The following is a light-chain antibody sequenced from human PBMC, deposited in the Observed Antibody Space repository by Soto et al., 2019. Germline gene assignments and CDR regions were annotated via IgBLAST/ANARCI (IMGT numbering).Light chain of an antibody. CDR1: QSVNTY. V-gene: IGKV3-11*01. CDR3: QQRSDWPSIT. CDR2: DAS. J-gene: IGKJ5*01. Sequence: DIVLTQSPASLSLSPGERATLSCRASQSVNTYLAWYQQKPGKAPRLLVYDASNRATGIPPRFSGSGSGTDFTLIISSLEHEDFAVYYCQQRSDWPSITFGQGTRLDIK.